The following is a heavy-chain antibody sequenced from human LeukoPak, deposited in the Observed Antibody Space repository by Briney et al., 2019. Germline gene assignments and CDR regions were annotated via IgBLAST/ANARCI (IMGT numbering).Heavy chain of an antibody. V-gene: IGHV3-23*01. D-gene: IGHD3-9*01. CDR3: AKDSVLRYFDWLAARKWYFDL. Sequence: PGGSLRLSCAGSGFTFSNYAMSWVRQAPGKGLEWVSAISGSGGSTYYANSVKGRFTISRDNSKNTLYLQMNSLRAEDTAVYYCAKDSVLRYFDWLAARKWYFDLWGRGTLVTVSS. CDR1: GFTFSNYA. J-gene: IGHJ2*01. CDR2: ISGSGGST.